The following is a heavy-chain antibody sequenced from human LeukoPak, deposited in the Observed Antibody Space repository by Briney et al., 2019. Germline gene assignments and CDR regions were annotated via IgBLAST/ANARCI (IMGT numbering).Heavy chain of an antibody. V-gene: IGHV4-38-2*02. CDR1: GYALNRGYD. J-gene: IGHJ2*01. Sequence: SETLSLSCTVSGYALNRGYDLGRLWYPPGEGLASIRYIYHSGTTRNNLPPKSRPNILVDTSRNQFSLILRSVTAADTAVYYCGRDGATFDLWGRGTMVTVSS. CDR3: GRDGATFDL. D-gene: IGHD1-26*01. CDR2: IYHSGTT.